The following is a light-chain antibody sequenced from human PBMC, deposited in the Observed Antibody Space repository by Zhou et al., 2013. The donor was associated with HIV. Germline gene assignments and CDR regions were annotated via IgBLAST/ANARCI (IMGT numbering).Light chain of an antibody. Sequence: DIQMTQSPSSLSASLGDRVIIVCRASQSISSYLNWYQQKPGKAPKLLIYAASSLQSGVPSRFTGSGSGTDFTLTISTLQPEDFATYYCQQSHSTPVTFGQGTKLEIK. CDR3: QQSHSTPVT. V-gene: IGKV1-39*01. CDR2: AAS. CDR1: QSISSY. J-gene: IGKJ2*01.